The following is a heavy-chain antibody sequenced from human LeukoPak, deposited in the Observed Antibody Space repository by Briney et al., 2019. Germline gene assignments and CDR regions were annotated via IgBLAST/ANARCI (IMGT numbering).Heavy chain of an antibody. V-gene: IGHV3-53*01. CDR1: GFTFDDYG. CDR2: IYSGGST. CDR3: ARMTYYYGSGSYSYYYYYMDV. Sequence: GGSLRLSCAASGFTFDDYGMSWVRQAPGKGLEWVSVIYSGGSTYYADSVKGRFTISRDNSKNTLYLQMNSLRAEDTAVYYCARMTYYYGSGSYSYYYYYMDVWGKGTTVTISS. D-gene: IGHD3-10*01. J-gene: IGHJ6*03.